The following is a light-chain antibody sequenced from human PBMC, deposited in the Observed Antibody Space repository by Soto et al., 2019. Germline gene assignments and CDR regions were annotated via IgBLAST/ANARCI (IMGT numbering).Light chain of an antibody. Sequence: DIQMTQSPSTLSASVGDRVTFTCRASQNINNWLAWYQQKPGQAPKLLVYKASSLESGVPSSFSGTGSGTEFTLTISSVQPDDFATYFCQQYSSSPLPFGQGTRLEIK. J-gene: IGKJ5*01. CDR2: KAS. CDR1: QNINNW. V-gene: IGKV1-5*03. CDR3: QQYSSSPLP.